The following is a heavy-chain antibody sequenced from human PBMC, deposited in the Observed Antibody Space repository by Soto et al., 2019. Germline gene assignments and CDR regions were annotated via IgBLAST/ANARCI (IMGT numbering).Heavy chain of an antibody. V-gene: IGHV3-23*01. CDR3: AKDVVSGYDYFYYYGMDV. CDR2: ISGSGDST. D-gene: IGHD5-12*01. Sequence: LRLSCAASGFTFSTYAMSWVHQAPWKGLEWVSAISGSGDSTYYADSVKGRFTISRDNSKNTLSLQMNSLRADDTAVYYCAKDVVSGYDYFYYYGMDVWGQGTTVTVYS. J-gene: IGHJ6*02. CDR1: GFTFSTYA.